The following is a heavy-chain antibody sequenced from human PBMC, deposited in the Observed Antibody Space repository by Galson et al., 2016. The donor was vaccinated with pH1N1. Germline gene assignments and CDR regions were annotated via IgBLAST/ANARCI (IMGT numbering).Heavy chain of an antibody. CDR1: GIAFNTYA. CDR2: ISGDGTST. J-gene: IGHJ4*02. V-gene: IGHV3-23*01. D-gene: IGHD1-26*01. Sequence: SLRLSCAASGIAFNTYAMTWVRQAPGKGLECVSSISGDGTSTHYAASVKGRFAISRDNSKSTSYLQMNGLRAEDTALYYCAKENSLWEGNYFDYWGQGTLVTVSS. CDR3: AKENSLWEGNYFDY.